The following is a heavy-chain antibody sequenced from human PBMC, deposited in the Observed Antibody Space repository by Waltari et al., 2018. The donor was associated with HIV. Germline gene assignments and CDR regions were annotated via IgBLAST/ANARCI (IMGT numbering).Heavy chain of an antibody. V-gene: IGHV3-13*04. J-gene: IGHJ4*02. Sequence: EVQLVESGGGLVQPGGSLRLSCAASGFTFSSYDMHWVRQATGKGLEWVSAIGTAGDTYYPGSGKGRFTISRENAKNSLYLQMNSLRAGDTAVYYCARGNDYGDPYYFDYWGQGTLVTVSS. CDR2: IGTAGDT. CDR1: GFTFSSYD. D-gene: IGHD4-17*01. CDR3: ARGNDYGDPYYFDY.